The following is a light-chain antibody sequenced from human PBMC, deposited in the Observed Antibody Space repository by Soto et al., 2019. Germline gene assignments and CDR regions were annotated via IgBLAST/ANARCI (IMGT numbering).Light chain of an antibody. J-gene: IGKJ4*01. CDR3: QQYTSYPLT. V-gene: IGKV1-5*03. Sequence: DIQMTQSPSTLSASVGDRVIITCRASQSIRVWLAWYQQKPGKAPKLLIYKASSLESGVPSRFSGSGSGTEFTLTISSLQPEDFASFYCQQYTSYPLTFGGGTKVDIK. CDR1: QSIRVW. CDR2: KAS.